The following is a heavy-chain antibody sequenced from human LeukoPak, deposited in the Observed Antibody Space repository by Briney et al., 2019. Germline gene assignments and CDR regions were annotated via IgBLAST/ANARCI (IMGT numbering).Heavy chain of an antibody. CDR2: ISSSSSYI. Sequence: MSGGSLRLSCAASGFTFSSYSMNWVRQAPGKGLEWVSSISSSSSYIYYADSVKGRFTISRDNSKNTLYLQMNSLRAEDTAVYYCAKDLTTVTTIPYFDYWGQGTLVTVSS. V-gene: IGHV3-21*01. D-gene: IGHD4-17*01. CDR1: GFTFSSYS. CDR3: AKDLTTVTTIPYFDY. J-gene: IGHJ4*02.